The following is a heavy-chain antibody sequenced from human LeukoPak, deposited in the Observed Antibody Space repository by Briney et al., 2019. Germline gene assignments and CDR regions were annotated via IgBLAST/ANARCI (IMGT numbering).Heavy chain of an antibody. D-gene: IGHD5-12*01. J-gene: IGHJ4*02. CDR2: IKQDGSEK. Sequence: PGGSLRLSCAASGFTFSSYWMSWVRQAPGKGLEWVANIKQDGSEKYYVDSVKGRFTISRDNAKNSLYLQMNSLRAEDTAVYYCARDHVATITAPFDYWGQGTPVTVSS. CDR1: GFTFSSYW. V-gene: IGHV3-7*01. CDR3: ARDHVATITAPFDY.